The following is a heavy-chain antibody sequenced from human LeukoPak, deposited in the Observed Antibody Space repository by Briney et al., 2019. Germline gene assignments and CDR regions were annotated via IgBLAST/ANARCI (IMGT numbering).Heavy chain of an antibody. CDR2: INEDGREK. CDR3: ATYLYASSAFDS. J-gene: IGHJ5*01. CDR1: GFTFSRFS. D-gene: IGHD3-22*01. Sequence: GGSMRLSCGVSGFTFSRFSMSWVRQAPGKGLEWLANINEDGREKYYVDSVKGRFTISRDNAKNSLSLQMDSLRAEDTAVYYRATYLYASSAFDSWGQGTLVTVSS. V-gene: IGHV3-7*05.